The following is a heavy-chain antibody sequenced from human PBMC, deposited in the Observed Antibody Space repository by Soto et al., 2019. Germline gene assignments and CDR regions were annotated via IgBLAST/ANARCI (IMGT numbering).Heavy chain of an antibody. Sequence: GGSLRLSCAASGFTFSDSPIYWVRQVSGKGLEWVGRISTKPHNYATTYAGSVKGRFTISRDDSKNTAYLQMNSLKTEDTAVYYCSSVKAGVWGQGTTVTVSS. CDR3: SSVKAGV. CDR1: GFTFSDSP. J-gene: IGHJ6*02. V-gene: IGHV3-73*01. D-gene: IGHD6-13*01. CDR2: ISTKPHNYAT.